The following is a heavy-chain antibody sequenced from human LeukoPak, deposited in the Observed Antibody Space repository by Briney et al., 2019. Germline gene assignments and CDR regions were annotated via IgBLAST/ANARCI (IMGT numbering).Heavy chain of an antibody. V-gene: IGHV3-11*06. CDR2: ISGSGSST. CDR1: GFTFSDYY. CDR3: ARDQGENYDSSGYYPY. D-gene: IGHD3-22*01. Sequence: GGSLRLSCAASGFTFSDYYMSWLRQAPGKGLEWVSYISGSGSSTNYADSVKGRFTISRDNAKNSLYLQMNSLRAEDTAVYYCARDQGENYDSSGYYPYWGQGTLVTVSS. J-gene: IGHJ4*02.